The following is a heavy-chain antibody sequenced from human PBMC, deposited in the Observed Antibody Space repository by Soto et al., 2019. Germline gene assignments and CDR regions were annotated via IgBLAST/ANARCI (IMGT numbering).Heavy chain of an antibody. CDR2: ISWNSGSI. D-gene: IGHD2-15*01. J-gene: IGHJ3*02. CDR3: AKDTPQDCSGGSCYHLGAFDI. CDR1: GFTFDDYA. V-gene: IGHV3-9*01. Sequence: EVQLVESGGGLVQPGRSLRLSCAASGFTFDDYAMHWVRQAPGKGLEWVSGISWNSGSIGYADSVKGRFTISRDNAKNSLYLQMNSLRAEDTALYYSAKDTPQDCSGGSCYHLGAFDIWGQGTMVTVSS.